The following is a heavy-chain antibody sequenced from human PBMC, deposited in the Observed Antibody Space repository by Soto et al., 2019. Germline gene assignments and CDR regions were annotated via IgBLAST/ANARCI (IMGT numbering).Heavy chain of an antibody. CDR1: GASITSADSY. Sequence: QVRLHQSGPGLVKPSETLSLTCAVSGASITSADSYWFWIRQRPGKGLEWIGYIAYTGDTYFNPSLRIRLTISSDPSKNQFSLKLTSMTAADTAFYYCARDFEKSAIGPWGQGTLVTVSS. J-gene: IGHJ5*02. D-gene: IGHD3-9*01. CDR3: ARDFEKSAIGP. CDR2: IAYTGDT. V-gene: IGHV4-31*11.